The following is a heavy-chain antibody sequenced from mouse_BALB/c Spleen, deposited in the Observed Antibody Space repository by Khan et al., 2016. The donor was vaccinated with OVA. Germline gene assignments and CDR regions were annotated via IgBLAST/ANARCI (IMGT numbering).Heavy chain of an antibody. J-gene: IGHJ3*01. CDR2: MIYSGHT. Sequence: EVQLQESGPSLVKPSQTLSLTCSVTGDSITSGYWNCIRKFPGNKLEYMGYMIYSGHTSYNPSLKSRLSITRHTSKNQYYLQLNSVTTEDTDTYYCARSTYRYAFVYWGQGTLVSVSA. D-gene: IGHD2-14*01. V-gene: IGHV3-8*02. CDR1: GDSITSGY. CDR3: ARSTYRYAFVY.